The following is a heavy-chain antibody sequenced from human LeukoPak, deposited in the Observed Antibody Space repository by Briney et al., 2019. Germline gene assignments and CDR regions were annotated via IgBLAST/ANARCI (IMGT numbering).Heavy chain of an antibody. J-gene: IGHJ3*02. D-gene: IGHD1-26*01. Sequence: PSETLSLTCTVSGVSISSSNSYWGWIRQPPGKGLEWIGYIYYSGSTNYNPSLKSRVTISVDTSKNQFSLKLSSVTAADTAVYYCARDNVAPATPTRASSGFDIWGQGTMVTVSS. CDR2: IYYSGST. CDR3: ARDNVAPATPTRASSGFDI. CDR1: GVSISSSNSY. V-gene: IGHV4-61*01.